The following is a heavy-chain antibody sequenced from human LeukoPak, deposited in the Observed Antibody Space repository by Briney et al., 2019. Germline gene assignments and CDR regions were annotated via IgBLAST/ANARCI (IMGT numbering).Heavy chain of an antibody. J-gene: IGHJ4*02. V-gene: IGHV4-59*01. CDR1: GGSISSYY. CDR2: IYYSGST. D-gene: IGHD4-17*01. Sequence: PSETRSLTCTVSGGSISSYYWSWIRQPPGKGLEWIGYIYYSGSTNYNPSLKSRVTISVDTSKNQFSLKLSSVTAADTAVYYCARGEDLRAFDYWGQGTLVTVSS. CDR3: ARGEDLRAFDY.